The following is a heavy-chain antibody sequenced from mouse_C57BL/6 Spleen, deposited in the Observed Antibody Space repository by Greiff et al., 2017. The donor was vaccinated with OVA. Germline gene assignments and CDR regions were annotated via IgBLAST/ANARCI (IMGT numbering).Heavy chain of an antibody. CDR2: ISDGGSYT. CDR3: ARDGSKYYYAMDY. CDR1: GFTFSSYA. V-gene: IGHV5-4*01. Sequence: EVKLKESGGGLVKPGGSLKLSCAASGFTFSSYAMSWVRQTPEKRLEWVATISDGGSYTYYPDNVKGRFTISRDNAKNNLYLQMSHLKSEDTAMYYCARDGSKYYYAMDYWGQGTSVTVSS. J-gene: IGHJ4*01. D-gene: IGHD2-2*01.